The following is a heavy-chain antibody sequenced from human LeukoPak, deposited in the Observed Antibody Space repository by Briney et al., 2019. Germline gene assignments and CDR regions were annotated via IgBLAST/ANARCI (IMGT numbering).Heavy chain of an antibody. V-gene: IGHV4-34*01. CDR1: GGSFSGYY. CDR3: ARGVGYYGSGRFLDV. Sequence: SETLSLTCAVYGGSFSGYYWSWIRQPPGKGLEWIGEINHSGSTNYNPSLKSRVTISVDTSKNQFPLKLSSVTAADTAVYYCARGVGYYGSGRFLDVWGKGTTVTVSS. CDR2: INHSGST. J-gene: IGHJ6*04. D-gene: IGHD3-10*01.